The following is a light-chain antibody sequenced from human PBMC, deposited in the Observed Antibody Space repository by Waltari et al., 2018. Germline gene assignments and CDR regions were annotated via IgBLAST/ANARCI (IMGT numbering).Light chain of an antibody. V-gene: IGKV1-5*03. CDR2: KAS. CDR1: ESISNW. Sequence: DIQMTHSPSTPSAPVAARVTTTRRARESISNWLAWYQQKPGKAPKVLIHKASSLESGVPSRFSGSGSATEFTLTISNLQPDDFATYYCQQYDSFWTFGQGTKVEIK. J-gene: IGKJ1*01. CDR3: QQYDSFWT.